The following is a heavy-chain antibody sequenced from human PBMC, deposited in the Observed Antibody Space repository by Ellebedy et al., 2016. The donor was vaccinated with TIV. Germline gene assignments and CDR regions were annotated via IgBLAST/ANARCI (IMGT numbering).Heavy chain of an antibody. J-gene: IGHJ4*02. CDR1: GDSISSSSYY. Sequence: SETLSLXXTVSGDSISSSSYYWGWIRQPPGKGLEWIGQIHFSGSTYYNPSLKGRVPISIDTSKNQFSLQLSSVTAADTAVYYCARLPRAYNYQSPYYFDYWGQGALVTVSS. D-gene: IGHD1-1*01. V-gene: IGHV4-39*01. CDR2: IHFSGST. CDR3: ARLPRAYNYQSPYYFDY.